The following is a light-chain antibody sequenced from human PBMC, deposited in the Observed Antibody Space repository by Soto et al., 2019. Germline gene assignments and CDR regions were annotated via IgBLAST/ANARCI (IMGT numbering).Light chain of an antibody. CDR3: CSYASSYTLV. CDR2: DVS. Sequence: QSALTQPRSVSGSPGQTVTISCTGTSSDVGGYNYVSWYQQHPGKAPKLMIYDVSTRPSGVPDRFSGSTSGNTASLTISGLQEDEEADYYSCSYASSYTLVFGTGTKVTVL. J-gene: IGLJ1*01. V-gene: IGLV2-11*01. CDR1: SSDVGGYNY.